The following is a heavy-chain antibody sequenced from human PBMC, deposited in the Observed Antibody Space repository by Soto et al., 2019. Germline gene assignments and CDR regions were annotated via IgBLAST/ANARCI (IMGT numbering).Heavy chain of an antibody. CDR1: GGTFSSYA. D-gene: IGHD4-17*01. Sequence: QVQLVQSGAEVKKPGSSVKVSCKASGGTFSSYAISWVRQAPGQGLEWMGGIIPIFGTANYAQKFQGRVTITADESTSTAYMELSSLRSEDTAVYDCARVQTTVVTTDVYAVDIWGQGTMVTVSS. V-gene: IGHV1-69*01. J-gene: IGHJ3*02. CDR2: IIPIFGTA. CDR3: ARVQTTVVTTDVYAVDI.